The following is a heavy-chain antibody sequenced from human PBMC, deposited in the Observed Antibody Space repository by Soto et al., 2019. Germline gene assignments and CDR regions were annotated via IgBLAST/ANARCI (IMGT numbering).Heavy chain of an antibody. CDR1: GDSISSSDYY. CDR3: ARLRAGVAGTPNWFHP. V-gene: IGHV4-31*02. D-gene: IGHD6-19*01. Sequence: QVQLQESGPGLVKPSQTLFLTCSVSGDSISSSDYYWTWIRQHPGKGLEWIGYESNSGRTYYSPSYTPSLKGRVIISLDKSKNQVSLRLDSVTVADTAVYYCARLRAGVAGTPNWFHPWGQGTLVTVSS. J-gene: IGHJ5*02. CDR2: ESNSGRT.